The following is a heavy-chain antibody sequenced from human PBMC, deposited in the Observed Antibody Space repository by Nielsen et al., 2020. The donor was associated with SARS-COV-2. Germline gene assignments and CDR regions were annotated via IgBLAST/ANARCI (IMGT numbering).Heavy chain of an antibody. D-gene: IGHD3/OR15-3a*01. CDR2: ISYEGSKQ. CDR3: AKDRAIFMIYITRGGPDY. V-gene: IGHV3-30*18. CDR1: GFSFNNYG. J-gene: IGHJ4*02. Sequence: SCAASGFSFNNYGMHWVRQTPGKGLEWVAYISYEGSKQYYADSVKGRFTISRDFSKSTLYLQMNSLRAEDTAMYYCAKDRAIFMIYITRGGPDYWGQGTLVTVSS.